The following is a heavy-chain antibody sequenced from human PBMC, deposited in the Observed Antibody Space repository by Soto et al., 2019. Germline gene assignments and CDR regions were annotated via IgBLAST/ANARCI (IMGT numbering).Heavy chain of an antibody. CDR1: GGSFSGYY. CDR2: INPSGST. D-gene: IGHD4-17*01. CDR3: ARGRDGGAAN. J-gene: IGHJ4*02. Sequence: QVQLQQWGAGLLKPSETLSLTCAVYGGSFSGYYWSWIRQPPGKGLEWIGEINPSGSTNYTPSLKSRVTMSGDTPKNHFSLKLTSVTAADTAVYYGARGRDGGAANWGQGTLVTVSS. V-gene: IGHV4-34*01.